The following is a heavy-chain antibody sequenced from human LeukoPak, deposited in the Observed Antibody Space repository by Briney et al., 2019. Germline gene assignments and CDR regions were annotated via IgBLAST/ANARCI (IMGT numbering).Heavy chain of an antibody. D-gene: IGHD1-26*01. CDR1: GYTLSSYG. CDR2: ISAYNGNT. J-gene: IGHJ4*02. V-gene: IGHV1-18*01. Sequence: APVKVSCKASGYTLSSYGISWVRQAPGQGLEWMGWISAYNGNTDYAQKFQGRVTMTTDTSTSTAYMELRGLRFDDTAVYYCARWGPSPSDYWGQGTLVTVSS. CDR3: ARWGPSPSDY.